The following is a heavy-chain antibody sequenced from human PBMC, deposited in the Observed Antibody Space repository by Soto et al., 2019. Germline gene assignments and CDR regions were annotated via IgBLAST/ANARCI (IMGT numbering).Heavy chain of an antibody. CDR2: ISAHNGNT. CDR3: ARDPRVADY. CDR1: GYIFTTYG. Sequence: QVQLVQSGAEVKKPGASVKVSCKASGYIFTTYGISWVRQAPGQGLEWMGWISAHNGNTNYAQNLQGRVTMTTDTSTTTAYMELRSLTSDDNAVYYCARDPRVADYWGQGTLVTVSS. D-gene: IGHD2-15*01. J-gene: IGHJ4*02. V-gene: IGHV1-18*01.